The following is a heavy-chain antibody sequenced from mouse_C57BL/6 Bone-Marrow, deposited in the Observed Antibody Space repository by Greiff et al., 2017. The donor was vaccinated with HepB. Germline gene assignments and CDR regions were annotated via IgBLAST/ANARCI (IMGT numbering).Heavy chain of an antibody. V-gene: IGHV1-4*01. CDR1: GYTFASYT. CDR2: INPSSGYT. CDR3: ARGGFYY. Sequence: QVQLKQSGAELARPGASVKMSCKASGYTFASYTMHWVKQRPGQGLEWIGYINPSSGYTKYNQKFKDKATLTADKSSSTAYMQMSSLTSEDSAVYYCARGGFYYWGQGTTLTVSS. J-gene: IGHJ2*01.